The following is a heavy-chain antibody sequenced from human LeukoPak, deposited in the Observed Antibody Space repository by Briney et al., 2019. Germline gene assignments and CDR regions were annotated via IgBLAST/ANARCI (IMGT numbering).Heavy chain of an antibody. CDR1: GFTFSSYW. V-gene: IGHV3-7*01. CDR2: IKQDGSEK. D-gene: IGHD2-15*01. CDR3: ARDRGYCSGGSCRTHFDY. J-gene: IGHJ4*02. Sequence: GGPLRLSCAASGFTFSSYWMSWVRQAPGKGLEWVANIKQDGSEKYYVDSVKGRFTISRDNVKNSLYLQMNSLRAEDTAVYYCARDRGYCSGGSCRTHFDYWGQGTLVTVSS.